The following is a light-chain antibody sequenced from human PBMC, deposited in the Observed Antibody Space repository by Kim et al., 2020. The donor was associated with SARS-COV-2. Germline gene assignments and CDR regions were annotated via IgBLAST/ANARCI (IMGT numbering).Light chain of an antibody. CDR2: NNN. CDR3: ATWDDSLNGPV. CDR1: SSNIGGNT. Sequence: QSVLTQPPSASGTPGQRVTISCSGSSSNIGGNTVNWYQQLPGTAPKLLIYNNNQWPSGVPDRFSGSKSGTSASLAISGLQSEDEADYYCATWDDSLNGPVFGGGTQLTVL. J-gene: IGLJ2*01. V-gene: IGLV1-44*01.